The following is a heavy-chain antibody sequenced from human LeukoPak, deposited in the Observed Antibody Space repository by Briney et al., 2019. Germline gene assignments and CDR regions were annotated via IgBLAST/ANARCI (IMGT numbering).Heavy chain of an antibody. V-gene: IGHV1-69*05. CDR3: ARGAVVVPAAIGGWYFDY. J-gene: IGHJ4*02. D-gene: IGHD2-2*02. CDR2: IIPIFGTA. CDR1: GGTFSSYA. Sequence: GASVKVSCKASGGTFSSYAISWVRQAPGQGLEWMGGIIPIFGTANYAQKFQGRVTITTDESTSTAYMELSSLRSEDTAVYYCARGAVVVPAAIGGWYFDYWGQGTLVTVSS.